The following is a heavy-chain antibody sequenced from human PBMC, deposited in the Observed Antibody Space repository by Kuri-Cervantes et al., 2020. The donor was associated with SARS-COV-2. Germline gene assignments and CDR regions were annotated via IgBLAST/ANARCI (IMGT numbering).Heavy chain of an antibody. D-gene: IGHD3-22*01. V-gene: IGHV1-2*02. Sequence: ASVKVSCKASGYTFTGYYMHWVRQAPGQGLEWMGWINPNSGGTNYAQKFQGRVTMTRDTSISTAYMELSSLRSEDTAVYYCARGNFYDSSDFGSLGAFDIWGQGTMVTVSS. J-gene: IGHJ3*02. CDR1: GYTFTGYY. CDR3: ARGNFYDSSDFGSLGAFDI. CDR2: INPNSGGT.